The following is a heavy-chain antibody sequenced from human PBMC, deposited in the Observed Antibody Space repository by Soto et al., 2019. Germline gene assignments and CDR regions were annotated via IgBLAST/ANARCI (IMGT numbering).Heavy chain of an antibody. CDR1: GGSFTSNNC. CDR3: ESRDPGTSVDY. CDR2: IYRTGST. Sequence: SETLSLTCAVSGGSFTSNNCWTWVLQPPGQGLEGIGEIYRTGSTNHNPSLKSRVTISLDNSDNQLSLKVTSLTAADTAVYYCESRDPGTSVDYWAKGTLATAPQ. D-gene: IGHD1-7*01. J-gene: IGHJ4*02. V-gene: IGHV4-4*02.